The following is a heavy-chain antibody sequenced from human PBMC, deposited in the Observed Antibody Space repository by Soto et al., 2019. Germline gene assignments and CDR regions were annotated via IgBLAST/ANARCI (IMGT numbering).Heavy chain of an antibody. CDR1: GFTFSSYW. J-gene: IGHJ4*02. CDR2: IKQDGSEK. CDR3: ARVGYSYASGPYYFDY. V-gene: IGHV3-7*05. D-gene: IGHD5-18*01. Sequence: PGGSLRLSCAASGFTFSSYWMSWVLQAPGKGLEWVANIKQDGSEKYYVDSVKGRFTISRDNAKNSLYLQMNSLRAEDTAVYYCARVGYSYASGPYYFDYWGQGTLVTVSS.